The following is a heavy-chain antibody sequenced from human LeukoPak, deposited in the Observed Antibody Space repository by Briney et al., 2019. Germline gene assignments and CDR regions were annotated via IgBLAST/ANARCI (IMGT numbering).Heavy chain of an antibody. CDR2: ISPSATTI. Sequence: GGSLRLSCAASGFIFNNYAMNWVRQAPGKGLEWVSYISPSATTIYYADSVKGRFTISRDNAKNSLYLQMNSLRAEDTAVYYCAREYSSSSGRSFDYWGQGTLVTVSS. V-gene: IGHV3-48*01. D-gene: IGHD6-6*01. J-gene: IGHJ4*02. CDR3: AREYSSSSGRSFDY. CDR1: GFIFNNYA.